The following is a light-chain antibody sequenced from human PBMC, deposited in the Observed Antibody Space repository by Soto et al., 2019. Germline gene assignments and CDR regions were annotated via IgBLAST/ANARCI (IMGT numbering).Light chain of an antibody. CDR1: SSDVGSYNR. CDR3: SSFTSSSTYV. Sequence: QSALTQPPFVSGSPGQSVSISCSGTSSDVGSYNRVSWYQQPPGTAPKLMIYEVSNRPSGVPDRFSGSKSGNTASLTISGLQAEDEADYYCSSFTSSSTYVFGTGTKLTVL. V-gene: IGLV2-18*02. J-gene: IGLJ1*01. CDR2: EVS.